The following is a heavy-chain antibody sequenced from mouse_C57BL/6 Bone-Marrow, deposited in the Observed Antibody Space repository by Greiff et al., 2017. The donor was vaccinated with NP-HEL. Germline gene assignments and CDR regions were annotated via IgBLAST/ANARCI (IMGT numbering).Heavy chain of an antibody. V-gene: IGHV5-4*01. CDR2: LSDGGSYT. D-gene: IGHD1-1*01. Sequence: EVQLVESGGGLVKPGGSLKLSCAASGFTFSSYAMSWVRQTPEKRLEWVATLSDGGSYTYYPDNVKGRFTISRDNAKNNLYLQMSHLKSEDTAMYYCARDPRSSPYYFDYWGQGTTLTVSS. CDR3: ARDPRSSPYYFDY. J-gene: IGHJ2*01. CDR1: GFTFSSYA.